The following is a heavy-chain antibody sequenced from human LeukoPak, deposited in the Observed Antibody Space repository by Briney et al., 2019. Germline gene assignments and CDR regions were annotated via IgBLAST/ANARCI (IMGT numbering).Heavy chain of an antibody. J-gene: IGHJ3*02. CDR2: IRSKAHSYAT. CDR1: GFTISNYK. V-gene: IGHV3-73*01. D-gene: IGHD3-22*01. Sequence: GGSLRLSCAASGFTISNYKMNWVRQAPGKGLEWVGRIRSKAHSYATAYAASVKGRFTISRDDSKNTAYLQMNSLKTEDTAVYYCTRHGGRDYYDSSEDAFDIWGQGTMVIVSS. CDR3: TRHGGRDYYDSSEDAFDI.